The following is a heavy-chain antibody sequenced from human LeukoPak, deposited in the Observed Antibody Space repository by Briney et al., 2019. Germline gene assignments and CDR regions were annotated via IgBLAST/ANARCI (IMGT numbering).Heavy chain of an antibody. V-gene: IGHV3-21*01. CDR3: AGVLWPCGRAY. D-gene: IGHD2-8*02. J-gene: IGHJ4*02. Sequence: GGSLRLSCAASRFTFSSYSMNWVRQTPGKGLEGVSSSSSTSGYIFYADSVKGRFTISRDNVNTSLFLQMNSLRADDTAVYYCAGVLWPCGRAYWGQGTLVTVSS. CDR1: RFTFSSYS. CDR2: SSSTSGYI.